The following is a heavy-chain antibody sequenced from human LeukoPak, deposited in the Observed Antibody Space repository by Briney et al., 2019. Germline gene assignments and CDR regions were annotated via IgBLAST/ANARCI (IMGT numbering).Heavy chain of an antibody. J-gene: IGHJ4*02. Sequence: SETLSLTCTVSGASISSSSYYWAWIRQPPGKGLEWIGSIYYSGSTYYNPSLKSRGTISVDMSTNQFSLKLSSVTAADTAIYYCARRTIVATIDYWGQGTLVTVSS. V-gene: IGHV4-39*01. CDR3: ARRTIVATIDY. CDR1: GASISSSSYY. D-gene: IGHD5-12*01. CDR2: IYYSGST.